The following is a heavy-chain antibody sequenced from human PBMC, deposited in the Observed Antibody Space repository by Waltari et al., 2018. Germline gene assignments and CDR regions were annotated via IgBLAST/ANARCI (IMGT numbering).Heavy chain of an antibody. J-gene: IGHJ4*02. Sequence: EVQVVESGGGLVQPGGSLRLSCAASGLTFSSHWMHWVRQAPGKGLVWVSRINGDGRSTSYADSGKGRFTISRDNAKNTVYLQMDSLRAEDTAVYYCVSGESGFAIRGQGSLVTVSS. D-gene: IGHD3-3*01. CDR1: GLTFSSHW. CDR3: VSGESGFAI. V-gene: IGHV3-74*01. CDR2: INGDGRST.